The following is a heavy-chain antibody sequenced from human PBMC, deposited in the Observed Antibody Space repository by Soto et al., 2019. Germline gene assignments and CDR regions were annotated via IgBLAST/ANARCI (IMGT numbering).Heavy chain of an antibody. D-gene: IGHD2-2*01. CDR2: IWYDGSNK. V-gene: IGHV3-33*06. J-gene: IGHJ5*02. CDR3: AKDQGLVRNNWFDP. CDR1: VFTFSIYG. Sequence: WGSLIRSCAASVFTFSIYGMHWVRQAPGKGLEWVAVIWYDGSNKYYADSVKGRFTISRDNSKNTLYLQMNSLRAEDTAVYYCAKDQGLVRNNWFDPWGQGTLVTVSS.